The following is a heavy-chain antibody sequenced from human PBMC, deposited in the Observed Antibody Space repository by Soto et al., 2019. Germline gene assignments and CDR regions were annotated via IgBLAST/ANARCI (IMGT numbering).Heavy chain of an antibody. CDR2: ISDSGGST. Sequence: EVQLLESGGGLVQPGGSLRLSCAASGFTFSSYTMSWVRQAPGQGLEWVSAISDSGGSTYYADSVKGRFTISRDNSKHTLCLQVNSLRAEYTAVYYCSKGLGDYYYMDVWGKGTPVTVSS. J-gene: IGHJ6*03. V-gene: IGHV3-23*01. CDR1: GFTFSSYT. CDR3: SKGLGDYYYMDV.